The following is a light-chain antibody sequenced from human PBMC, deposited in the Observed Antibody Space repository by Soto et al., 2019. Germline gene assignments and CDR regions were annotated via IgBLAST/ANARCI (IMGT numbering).Light chain of an antibody. CDR2: EDN. CDR1: SGSFASNY. V-gene: IGLV6-57*03. Sequence: NFMLTQPHSVSESLGKTVTISCTRRSGSFASNYVQWYQQRPGSAPTTVMYEDNQRPSGVPDRFSGSIDSSSRSASLTISGLQTEDEAGYYCQSYGSSPGAVFGGGTQLTVL. CDR3: QSYGSSPGAV. J-gene: IGLJ7*01.